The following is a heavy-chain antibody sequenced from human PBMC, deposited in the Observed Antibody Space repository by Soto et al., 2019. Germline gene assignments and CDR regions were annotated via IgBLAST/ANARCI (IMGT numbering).Heavy chain of an antibody. CDR1: GFTFSSYW. J-gene: IGHJ4*02. CDR2: MNSDGSST. D-gene: IGHD2-21*02. Sequence: EVQLVESGGGLVQPGGSLRLSCAASGFTFSSYWMHWVRQAPGKGLVWVSRMNSDGSSTSYADSVKGRFTISRDNAKNTLYLQMNSLRAEDTAVYYCARPRPYCGGDCPDSWGQGTLVTVAS. CDR3: ARPRPYCGGDCPDS. V-gene: IGHV3-74*01.